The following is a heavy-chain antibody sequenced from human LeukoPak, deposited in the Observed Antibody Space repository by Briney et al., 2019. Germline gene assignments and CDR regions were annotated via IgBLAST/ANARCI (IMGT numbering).Heavy chain of an antibody. CDR1: GGSFSGYY. Sequence: SETLSLTCAVYGGSFSGYYWSWIRQPPGKGLEWIGEINHSGSTNYNPSLKSRVTISVDTSKNQFSLKLSSVTAADTAVYYCARDGAKRTSGLWCFDLWGRGTLVTVSS. J-gene: IGHJ2*01. D-gene: IGHD3-10*01. CDR2: INHSGST. CDR3: ARDGAKRTSGLWCFDL. V-gene: IGHV4-34*01.